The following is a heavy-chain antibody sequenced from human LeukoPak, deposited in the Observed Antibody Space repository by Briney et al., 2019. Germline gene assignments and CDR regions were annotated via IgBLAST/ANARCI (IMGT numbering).Heavy chain of an antibody. D-gene: IGHD6-19*01. CDR2: INPNSGGT. J-gene: IGHJ4*02. V-gene: IGHV1-2*02. CDR1: GGTFSSYA. Sequence: ASVKVSCKASGGTFSSYAISWVRQAPGQGLEWMGWINPNSGGTNYAQKFQGRVTMTRDTSISTAYMELSRLRSDDTAVYYCAREWWSKAASGWYRGIDYWGQGTLVTVSS. CDR3: AREWWSKAASGWYRGIDY.